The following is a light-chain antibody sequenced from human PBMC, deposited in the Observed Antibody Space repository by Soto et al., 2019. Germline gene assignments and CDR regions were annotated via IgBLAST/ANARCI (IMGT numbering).Light chain of an antibody. CDR2: VAY. V-gene: IGKV3-20*01. J-gene: IGKJ4*01. CDR1: QSVGRNY. Sequence: EIVLTQSPGTLSVSPGERVTLSCRASQSVGRNYLAWYQQKPGQAPRLLIYVAYIRATGIPDRFSGSGSGTDFTLTISRLEPEDFAVYYCQQYADSPLIFGGGTKVETK. CDR3: QQYADSPLI.